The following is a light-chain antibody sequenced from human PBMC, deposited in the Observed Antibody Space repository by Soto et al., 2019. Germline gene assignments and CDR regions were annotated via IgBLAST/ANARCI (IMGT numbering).Light chain of an antibody. Sequence: QSALTQPASVSGSPGQSITISCTGTSSDLAIYNYVSWYQQQPGKAPKLMIYQVTNRPSGVSNRFSGSRSGNTASLTISGLPAEDEADYDCSSYTDSSNYVFGTGTKLTVL. J-gene: IGLJ1*01. CDR1: SSDLAIYNY. CDR3: SSYTDSSNYV. V-gene: IGLV2-14*01. CDR2: QVT.